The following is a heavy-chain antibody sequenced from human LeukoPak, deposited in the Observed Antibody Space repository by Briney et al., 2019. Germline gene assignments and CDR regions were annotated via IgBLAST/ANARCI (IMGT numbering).Heavy chain of an antibody. CDR2: ISPYNGNT. D-gene: IGHD3-3*02. Sequence: ASVKVSCKASGDTFTSQGIYWVRQAPGQGLEYMGWISPYNGNTNYAQKLQGRVFMTTDTSTNTAYMELRSLRSDDTAVYYCAREWSHFGDYWGQGALVTVSS. V-gene: IGHV1-18*01. CDR1: GDTFTSQG. J-gene: IGHJ4*02. CDR3: AREWSHFGDY.